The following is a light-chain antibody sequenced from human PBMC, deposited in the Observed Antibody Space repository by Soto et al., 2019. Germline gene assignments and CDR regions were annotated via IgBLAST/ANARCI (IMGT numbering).Light chain of an antibody. CDR3: CSYVGGDTYLI. CDR2: EVN. Sequence: QSVLTQPPSASGSPGQSVAISCTGTSSDVGGYNYVSWYQQHPGKAPKLMIYEVNKRPSGVPDRFSGSKSGNTASLTVSGLQAEDEADYYCCSYVGGDTYLIFGGGTKVTVL. J-gene: IGLJ2*01. CDR1: SSDVGGYNY. V-gene: IGLV2-8*01.